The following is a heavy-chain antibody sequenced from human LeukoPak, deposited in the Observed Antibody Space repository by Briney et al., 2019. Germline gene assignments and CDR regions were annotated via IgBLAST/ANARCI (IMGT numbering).Heavy chain of an antibody. V-gene: IGHV3-23*01. CDR3: ARGVEPLAANTLAY. CDR2: ISGSGGST. Sequence: GGSLRLSCAASGFTFSTYAMSWVRQAPGKGLEWVSTISGSGGSTYYADSVKGRFTISRDNSKNTLYLEMNSLSPDDTAVYYCARGVEPLAANTLAYWGQGTLVTVSS. CDR1: GFTFSTYA. J-gene: IGHJ4*02. D-gene: IGHD1-14*01.